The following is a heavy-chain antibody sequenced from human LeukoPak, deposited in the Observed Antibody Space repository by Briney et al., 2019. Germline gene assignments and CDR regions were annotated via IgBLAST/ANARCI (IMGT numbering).Heavy chain of an antibody. CDR2: ISTTSSNK. V-gene: IGHV3-21*04. CDR3: AKSLTLGGYNYGLDY. CDR1: GFTFSSYG. J-gene: IGHJ4*02. Sequence: GGSLRLSCAASGFTFSSYGMNWVRQAPGKGLEWVSSISTTSSNKYYADSVKGRFTISRDNAKNTLYLQMNSLRAEDTAVYYCAKSLTLGGYNYGLDYWGQGTLVTVSS. D-gene: IGHD5-24*01.